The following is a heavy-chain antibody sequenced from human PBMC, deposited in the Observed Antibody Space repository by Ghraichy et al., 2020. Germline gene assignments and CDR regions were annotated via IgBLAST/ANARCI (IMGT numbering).Heavy chain of an antibody. CDR2: ISYDGSNK. Sequence: GGSLRLSCAASGFTFSSYAMHWVRQAPGKGLEWVAVISYDGSNKYYADSVKGRFTISRDNSKNTLYLQMNSLRAEDTAVYYCAREGVVVVAVPNWFDPWGQGTLVTVSS. CDR3: AREGVVVVAVPNWFDP. V-gene: IGHV3-30*04. D-gene: IGHD2-15*01. CDR1: GFTFSSYA. J-gene: IGHJ5*02.